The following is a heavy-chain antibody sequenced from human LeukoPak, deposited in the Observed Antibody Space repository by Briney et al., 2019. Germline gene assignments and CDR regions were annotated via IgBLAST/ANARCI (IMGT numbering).Heavy chain of an antibody. CDR3: AKAPVTSCRGAYCYPFDY. D-gene: IGHD2-21*01. V-gene: IGHV3-23*01. J-gene: IGHJ4*02. Sequence: GGSLRLSCAASGFILSSYAMSWVRQAPGKALEWVSAISSTDAGTYHADSVRGRFTISRDSSKNTLYLQMNSLRAEDAAVYYCAKAPVTSCRGAYCYPFDYWGQGTLVTVSS. CDR2: ISSTDAGT. CDR1: GFILSSYA.